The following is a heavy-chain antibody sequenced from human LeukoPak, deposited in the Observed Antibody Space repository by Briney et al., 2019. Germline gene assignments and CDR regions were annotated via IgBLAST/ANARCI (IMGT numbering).Heavy chain of an antibody. CDR2: IKQDASEK. V-gene: IGHV3-7*01. J-gene: IGHJ4*02. CDR3: ARGVYGQVSLFDY. D-gene: IGHD4-17*01. CDR1: GFTFSSYW. Sequence: GGSLRLSCAASGFTFSSYWMSWVRRAPGKGLEWVANIKQDASEKYYVDSVKGRFTISRGNAKNSLYLQMNSLRAEDTSVYYCARGVYGQVSLFDYWGQGTLVTVSS.